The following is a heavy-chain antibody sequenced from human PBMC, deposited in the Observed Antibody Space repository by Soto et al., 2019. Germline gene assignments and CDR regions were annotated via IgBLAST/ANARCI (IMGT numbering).Heavy chain of an antibody. CDR1: GDSLGNYY. CDR2: VSSSGNT. D-gene: IGHD3-9*01. CDR3: ATADYEILTGSYAMDV. J-gene: IGHJ6*03. Sequence: SETLSLTCTVSGDSLGNYYWFWIRQPVGKGLEWIGRVSSSGNTNANPTLNSRATMSIDTSKNQFSLRLRSVTAADTAVYYCATADYEILTGSYAMDVWGEATTGTVSS. V-gene: IGHV4-4*07.